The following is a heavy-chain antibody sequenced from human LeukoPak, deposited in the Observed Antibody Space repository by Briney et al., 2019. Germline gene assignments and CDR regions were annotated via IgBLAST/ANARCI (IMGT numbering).Heavy chain of an antibody. CDR2: ISSSGSTI. J-gene: IGHJ3*02. CDR1: GFTFSDYY. D-gene: IGHD1-26*01. Sequence: GGSLRLSCAASGFTFSDYYMSWLRRAPGKGLEWVSYISSSGSTIYYADSVKGRFTISRDNAKNSLYLQMNSLRAEDTAVYYCASWKGGSLGGAFDIWGQGTMVTVSS. V-gene: IGHV3-11*01. CDR3: ASWKGGSLGGAFDI.